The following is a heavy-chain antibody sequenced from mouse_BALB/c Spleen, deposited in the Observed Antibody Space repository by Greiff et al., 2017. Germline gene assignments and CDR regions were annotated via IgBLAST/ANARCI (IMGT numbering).Heavy chain of an antibody. V-gene: IGHV5-6-2*01. J-gene: IGHJ1*01. CDR2: INSNGGST. Sequence: DVKLVESGGGLVKLGGSLKLSCAASGFTFSSYYMSWVRQTPEKRLELVAAINSNGGSTYYPDTVKGRFTISRDNAKNTLYLQMSSLKSEDTALYYCARSSYYGSSWYFDVWGAGTTVTVSS. CDR1: GFTFSSYY. D-gene: IGHD1-1*01. CDR3: ARSSYYGSSWYFDV.